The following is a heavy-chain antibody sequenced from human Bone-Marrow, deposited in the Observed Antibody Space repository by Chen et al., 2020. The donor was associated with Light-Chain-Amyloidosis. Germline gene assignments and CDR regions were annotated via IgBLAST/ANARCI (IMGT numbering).Heavy chain of an antibody. Sequence: EVQLVESGGGLVKPGGSLRLSCAASGFTFSTYSMNWVRQAPGKGLEWVSAITSSSSYRYYADSVKGRFTISRDNAKNSLYLQMNSLRGEDTAVYYCARWFGEFRKGLDVWGQGTTVTVSS. D-gene: IGHD3-10*01. CDR1: GFTFSTYS. CDR3: ARWFGEFRKGLDV. V-gene: IGHV3-21*01. CDR2: ITSSSSYR. J-gene: IGHJ6*02.